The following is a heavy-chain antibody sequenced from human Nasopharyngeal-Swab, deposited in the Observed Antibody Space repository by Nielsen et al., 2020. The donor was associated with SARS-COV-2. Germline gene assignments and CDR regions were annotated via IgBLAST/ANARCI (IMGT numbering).Heavy chain of an antibody. J-gene: IGHJ4*02. CDR3: AKGKYDILTGPLGCFDY. V-gene: IGHV3-23*01. Sequence: GESLKLSCAASGFTFRSYALSLVRQAPGKGLEWVSAISGSGGSTYYADSVKGRFTISRDNSKNTLYLQMNSLRAEDTAVYYCAKGKYDILTGPLGCFDYWGQGTLVTVSS. CDR1: GFTFRSYA. D-gene: IGHD3-9*01. CDR2: ISGSGGST.